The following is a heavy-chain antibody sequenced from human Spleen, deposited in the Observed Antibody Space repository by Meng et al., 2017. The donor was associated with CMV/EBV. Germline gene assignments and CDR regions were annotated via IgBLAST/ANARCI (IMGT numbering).Heavy chain of an antibody. V-gene: IGHV1-69*10. CDR3: ARGSGDTGFDY. CDR1: GGTFSSYT. Sequence: QVQLAQSGAEVKNPGSSWNVSCKASGGTFSSYTISWVRQVPGQGLEWMGGIIPIVGIANYAQKFQGRVIMTRSMSISTAYMELSSLKSEDTAVYYCARGSGDTGFDYWGQGTLVTVSS. D-gene: IGHD7-27*01. CDR2: IIPIVGIA. J-gene: IGHJ4*02.